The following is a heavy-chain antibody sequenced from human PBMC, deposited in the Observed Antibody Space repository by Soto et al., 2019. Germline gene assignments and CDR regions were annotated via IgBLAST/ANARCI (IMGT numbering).Heavy chain of an antibody. V-gene: IGHV2-5*02. CDR2: IYWDDDK. CDR1: GFSLSTGGVH. CDR3: AHNGVTYYGGNGYYFDY. J-gene: IGHJ4*02. D-gene: IGHD4-17*01. Sequence: SGPTLVNPTQTLTLTCTFSGFSLSTGGVHVGWIRKPPGKALEWLALIYWDDDKRYSPSLKNKLSITKDTSKNQVVLTMTNMDPVDTATYYCAHNGVTYYGGNGYYFDYWGQGVLVTVSS.